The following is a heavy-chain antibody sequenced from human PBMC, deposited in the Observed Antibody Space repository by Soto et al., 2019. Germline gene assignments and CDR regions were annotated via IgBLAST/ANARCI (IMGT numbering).Heavy chain of an antibody. V-gene: IGHV1-69*01. CDR3: ARDRGYCSSTSCYMVY. CDR2: IIPIFGTA. Sequence: QVQLVQSGAEVKKPGSSVKVSCKASGGTFSSYAISWVRQAPGQGLEWMGGIIPIFGTANYAQKFQGRVTITADEYTSTAYMELRSLRSEDTAVYYCARDRGYCSSTSCYMVYWGQGTLVTVSS. CDR1: GGTFSSYA. J-gene: IGHJ4*02. D-gene: IGHD2-2*02.